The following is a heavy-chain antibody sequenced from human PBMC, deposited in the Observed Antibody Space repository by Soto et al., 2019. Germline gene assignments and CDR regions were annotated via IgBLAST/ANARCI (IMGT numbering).Heavy chain of an antibody. V-gene: IGHV4-31*03. CDR2: IYVTGAV. CDR1: GAALNSGNYY. CDR3: ARLRIATNNYKWFDP. J-gene: IGHJ5*02. D-gene: IGHD2-21*01. Sequence: LSLTCSVSGAALNSGNYYWSWIRQVPGKGLEWIGHIYVTGAVDYNPSLRDRITISQDTSERQFSLNLRLVTAADTAVYYCARLRIATNNYKWFDPWGHGPPVTVPS.